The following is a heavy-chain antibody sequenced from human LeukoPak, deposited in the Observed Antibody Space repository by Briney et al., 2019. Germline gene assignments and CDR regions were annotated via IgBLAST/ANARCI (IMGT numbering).Heavy chain of an antibody. Sequence: PGGSLRLSCAASGFKSGLTFSSYAMTWVRQAPGKGLEWVSAVSGSGDATYYADSVKGRFTISRDNSKNTLFLQMNSLRAEDTAVYYCAKGEWQQLPDAFDIWGQGTMVTVSS. CDR3: AKGEWQQLPDAFDI. CDR1: GFKSGLTFSSYA. J-gene: IGHJ3*02. CDR2: VSGSGDAT. V-gene: IGHV3-23*01. D-gene: IGHD6-13*01.